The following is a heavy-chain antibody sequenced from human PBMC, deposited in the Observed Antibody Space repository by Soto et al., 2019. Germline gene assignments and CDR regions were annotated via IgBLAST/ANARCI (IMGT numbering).Heavy chain of an antibody. D-gene: IGHD2-15*01. Sequence: APVKVACNASGYAFTSDDINLRRHATGQGLEGMGWMNPNSGNTGYAQKFQGRVTMTRNTSISTAYMELSSLRSEDTAVYYCARGANCSGGSCYSRWGYYYYYYMDVWGKGTTVSVSS. V-gene: IGHV1-8*01. CDR2: MNPNSGNT. CDR3: ARGANCSGGSCYSRWGYYYYYYMDV. CDR1: GYAFTSDD. J-gene: IGHJ6*03.